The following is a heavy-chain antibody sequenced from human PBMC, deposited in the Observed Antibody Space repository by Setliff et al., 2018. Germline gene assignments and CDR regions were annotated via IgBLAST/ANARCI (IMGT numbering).Heavy chain of an antibody. V-gene: IGHV4-34*12. CDR2: IIHSGST. J-gene: IGHJ4*01. Sequence: PSETLSLTCAVYGGSFSGYYWSWIRQPPGKRLEWIGEIIHSGSTNYNPSLKSRFTISRDNAKNSLYLQMNSLRVEDTALYYCARDGNNWNDLDYWGHGTLVTVSS. CDR1: GGSFSGYY. CDR3: ARDGNNWNDLDY. D-gene: IGHD1-20*01.